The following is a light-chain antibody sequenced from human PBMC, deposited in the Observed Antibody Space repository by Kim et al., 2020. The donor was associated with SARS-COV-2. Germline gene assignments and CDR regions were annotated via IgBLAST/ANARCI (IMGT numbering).Light chain of an antibody. J-gene: IGLJ2*01. V-gene: IGLV2-14*03. CDR1: SSDVGAHIY. CDR2: DVS. CDR3: SSYTGTINLVV. Sequence: QSALTQPASVSQYPGQSVTISCTGTSSDVGAHIYVSWYQQHPGKAPKLIIYDVSNRPSGVYTRFSGSKSGNTASLTVSGLQPEDEADYYCSSYTGTINLVVFGGGTQLTVL.